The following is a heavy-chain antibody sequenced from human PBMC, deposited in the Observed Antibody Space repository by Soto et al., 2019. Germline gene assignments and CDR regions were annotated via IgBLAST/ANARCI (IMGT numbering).Heavy chain of an antibody. Sequence: SETLSLTCTVSGGSISSSSYYWGWIRQPPGKGLEWIGSIYYSGSTYYNPSLKSRVTISVDTSKNQFSLKLSSVTAADTAVYYCARRPTVKAFGVVISYYYMDVWGKGTTVTVSS. CDR1: GGSISSSSYY. D-gene: IGHD3-3*01. CDR3: ARRPTVKAFGVVISYYYMDV. V-gene: IGHV4-39*01. J-gene: IGHJ6*03. CDR2: IYYSGST.